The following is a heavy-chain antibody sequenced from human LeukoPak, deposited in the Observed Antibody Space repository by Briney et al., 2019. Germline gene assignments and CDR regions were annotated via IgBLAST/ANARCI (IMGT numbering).Heavy chain of an antibody. J-gene: IGHJ4*02. V-gene: IGHV4-30-4*08. CDR3: ARDPTLKGFGDQTDY. D-gene: IGHD3-10*01. Sequence: KTSATLSLTCTVSGGSISNGDYYWRWTRQPPGKGVEWIAYIYYSGSTYYNPSLKSRVTISVDTSKNQFSLKLSSVTAADTAVYYCARDPTLKGFGDQTDYWGEGTLVTVSS. CDR2: IYYSGST. CDR1: GGSISNGDYY.